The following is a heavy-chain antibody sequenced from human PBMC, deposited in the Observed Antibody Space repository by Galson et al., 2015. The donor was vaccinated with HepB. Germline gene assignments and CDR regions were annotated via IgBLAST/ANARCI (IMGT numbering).Heavy chain of an antibody. CDR1: GDSVSTTSAA. Sequence: CAISGDSVSTTSAAWNWIRQSPSRGLEWLGRTYYRAKWDNDYAPSVKGRITFKPDTSKNQFSLELKSVSPEDTAVYYCARGALNWNNVAFNYYGLDVWGQGTTVIVSS. D-gene: IGHD1/OR15-1a*01. J-gene: IGHJ6*02. V-gene: IGHV6-1*01. CDR3: ARGALNWNNVAFNYYGLDV. CDR2: TYYRAKWDN.